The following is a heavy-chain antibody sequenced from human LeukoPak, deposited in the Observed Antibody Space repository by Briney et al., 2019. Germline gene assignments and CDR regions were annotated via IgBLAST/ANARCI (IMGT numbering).Heavy chain of an antibody. D-gene: IGHD3-10*01. J-gene: IGHJ4*02. CDR2: IYPGDSDT. CDR3: ARPSTMVRGVLWYFDY. V-gene: IGHV5-51*01. CDR1: GYSFTSYW. Sequence: GESLKISCKGSGYSFTSYWIGCVRQMPGKGLEWMGIIYPGDSDTRYSPSFQGQVTISADKSISTAYLQWSSLKASDTAMYYCARPSTMVRGVLWYFDYWGQGTLVTVSS.